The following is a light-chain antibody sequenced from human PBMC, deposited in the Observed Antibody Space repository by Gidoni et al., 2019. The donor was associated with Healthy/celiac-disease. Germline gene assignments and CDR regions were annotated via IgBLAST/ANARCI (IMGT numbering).Light chain of an antibody. Sequence: DIVMTQSPDSLAVSLCERATINCKSSQSVLYSFNNKSYLAWYQQKPGQPPKLLIYWASTRETGVPDRFSGSGSGTDFTLTISSLQAEDVAVYYCQQYYSTPRTFGQGTKVEIK. J-gene: IGKJ1*01. CDR1: QSVLYSFNNKSY. CDR2: WAS. CDR3: QQYYSTPRT. V-gene: IGKV4-1*01.